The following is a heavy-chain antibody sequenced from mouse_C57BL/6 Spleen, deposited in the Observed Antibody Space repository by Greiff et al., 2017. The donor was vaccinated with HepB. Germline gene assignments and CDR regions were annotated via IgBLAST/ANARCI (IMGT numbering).Heavy chain of an antibody. CDR3: ATITTVGYLDV. J-gene: IGHJ1*03. V-gene: IGHV5-17*01. CDR2: ISSGSSTI. D-gene: IGHD1-1*01. CDR1: GFTFSDYG. Sequence: EVKLVESGGGLVKPGGSLKLSCAASGFTFSDYGMHWVRQAPEKGLEWVAYISSGSSTIYYANTVKGRCTISRDKAKNTLFLQMTSLRSEDTAMYYCATITTVGYLDVWGTGTTVTVSS.